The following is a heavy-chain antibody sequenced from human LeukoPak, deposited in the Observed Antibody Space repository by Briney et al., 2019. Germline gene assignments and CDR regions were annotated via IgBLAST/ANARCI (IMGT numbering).Heavy chain of an antibody. D-gene: IGHD6-6*01. Sequence: GGSLRLSCAASGFPFSRYRMNWVRQAPGKGLEWVSSITSSSGYIHYADSVKGRFTISRDNAKNSLYLQMNSLRAEDTAVYYCAREITSSSSFASGGQGTLVTVSS. CDR3: AREITSSSSFAS. V-gene: IGHV3-21*01. CDR1: GFPFSRYR. CDR2: ITSSSGYI. J-gene: IGHJ4*02.